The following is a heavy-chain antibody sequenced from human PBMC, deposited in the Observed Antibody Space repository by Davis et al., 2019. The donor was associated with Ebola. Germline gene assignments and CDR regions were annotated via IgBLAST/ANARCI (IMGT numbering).Heavy chain of an antibody. CDR3: ARLAGSDYGDNSIDY. CDR2: IYYSGST. V-gene: IGHV4-39*07. CDR1: GGSISSSSYY. Sequence: PSETLSLTCTVSGGSISSSSYYWGWIRQPPGKGLEWIGSIYYSGSTYYNPSLKSRVTISVDTSKNQFSLKLSSVTAADTAVYYCARLAGSDYGDNSIDYWGQGTLVTVSS. D-gene: IGHD4-23*01. J-gene: IGHJ4*02.